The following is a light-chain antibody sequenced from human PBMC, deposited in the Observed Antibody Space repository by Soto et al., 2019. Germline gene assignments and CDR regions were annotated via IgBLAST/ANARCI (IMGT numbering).Light chain of an antibody. J-gene: IGKJ2*01. CDR3: QQSYSTPYT. V-gene: IGKV1-39*01. CDR2: TAA. Sequence: HMTQTPSSLSASVGDRVTITCRASQRITTYLNWYQQKPGKAPKLLISTAATLQGGVPSRFSSSQSGTDFTLTITTLQPEDFATYFCQQSYSTPYTFGQGTKLEIK. CDR1: QRITTY.